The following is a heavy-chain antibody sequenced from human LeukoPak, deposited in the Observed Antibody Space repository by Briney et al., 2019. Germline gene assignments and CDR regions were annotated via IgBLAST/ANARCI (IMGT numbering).Heavy chain of an antibody. Sequence: GGSLRLSCAAAGFTFSYYSMNWVPQAPGKGLEWVSFITSSSNYIYYADSVKGRFTISRDNVKNSLYLQMNSLRAEDTAVYYCARDRETLDAFDIWGQGTMVTVSS. CDR3: ARDRETLDAFDI. J-gene: IGHJ3*02. CDR2: ITSSSNYI. D-gene: IGHD5-24*01. CDR1: GFTFSYYS. V-gene: IGHV3-21*01.